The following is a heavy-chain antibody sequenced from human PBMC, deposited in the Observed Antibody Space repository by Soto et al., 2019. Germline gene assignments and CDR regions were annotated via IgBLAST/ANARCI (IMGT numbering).Heavy chain of an antibody. D-gene: IGHD3-3*01. CDR3: ARYPRITIFGVVQTNPSWFDP. J-gene: IGHJ5*02. CDR2: IYYSGST. Sequence: SETLSLTCTVSGGSISSSSYYWGWIRQPPGKGLEWIGSIYYSGSTYYNPSLKSRVTISVDTSKNQFSLKLSSVTAADTAVYYCARYPRITIFGVVQTNPSWFDPWGQGTLVTVSS. V-gene: IGHV4-39*01. CDR1: GGSISSSSYY.